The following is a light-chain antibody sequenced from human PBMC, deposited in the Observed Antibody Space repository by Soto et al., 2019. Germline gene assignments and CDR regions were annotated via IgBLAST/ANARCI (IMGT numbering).Light chain of an antibody. V-gene: IGLV1-44*01. CDR1: SPNIGSNT. CDR3: AAWDDSLSGVV. CDR2: TNN. J-gene: IGLJ3*02. Sequence: QTVVTQPPSASGTPGQRVTISCSGSSPNIGSNTVNWYQQLPGTAPKLLIYTNNQRPSGVPDRFSGSKSGTSASLAISGLQSEDEADYFCAAWDDSLSGVVFGGGTKLTVL.